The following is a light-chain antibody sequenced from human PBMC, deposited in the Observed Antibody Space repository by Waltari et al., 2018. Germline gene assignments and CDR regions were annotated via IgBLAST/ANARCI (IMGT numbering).Light chain of an antibody. J-gene: IGLJ3*02. CDR3: ASYTPGSTVV. CDR1: SSDIGRYNY. Sequence: QSALTQPASVSGSLGQSITISCTGSSSDIGRYNYVSWYQQFTDRAPKLIIYYVTNRPSGVSNRFSGSQSANSASLTSSGLQPEDAANYYCASYTPGSTVVFGGGTELTVL. V-gene: IGLV2-14*01. CDR2: YVT.